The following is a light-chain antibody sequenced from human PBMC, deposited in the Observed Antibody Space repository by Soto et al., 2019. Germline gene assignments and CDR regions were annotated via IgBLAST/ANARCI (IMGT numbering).Light chain of an antibody. V-gene: IGKV3-15*01. CDR2: GAS. Sequence: EVGMTQSPATLSVSPGERATLSCRASQSVSSNLAWYQQKPGQAPRLLIYGASRRATGIPARFSGSGSGTEFTLSISSLQSEDLAVYYCQQYDNWWAFGQGTKVDIK. CDR1: QSVSSN. CDR3: QQYDNWWA. J-gene: IGKJ1*01.